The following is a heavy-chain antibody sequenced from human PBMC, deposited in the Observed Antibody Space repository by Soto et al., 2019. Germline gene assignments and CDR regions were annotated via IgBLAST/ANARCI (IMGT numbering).Heavy chain of an antibody. J-gene: IGHJ4*02. CDR1: GGSFSGYY. CDR2: INHSGST. V-gene: IGHV4-34*01. CDR3: ARIPSYCSSTSCYGVVGPPAY. D-gene: IGHD2-2*01. Sequence: QVQLQQWGAGLLKPSETLSLTCAVYGGSFSGYYWSWIRQPPGKGLEWIGEINHSGSTNYNPSLKSRVTISVDTSKNQFSLKLRSVTAADTAVYYCARIPSYCSSTSCYGVVGPPAYWGQGTLVTVSS.